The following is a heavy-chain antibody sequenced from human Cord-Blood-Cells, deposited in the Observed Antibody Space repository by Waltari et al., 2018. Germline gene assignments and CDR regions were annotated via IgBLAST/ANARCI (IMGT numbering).Heavy chain of an antibody. CDR2: INPSGGST. V-gene: IGHV1-46*01. CDR3: ARDLYCSSTSCYHFDY. CDR1: GYTFTRYY. Sequence: QVQLVQSGAEVKKPGASVKVSCKASGYTFTRYYMHWVRQAPGQGLEWMGIINPSGGSTSYAQKFQGRVTMTRDTSTSTVYMELSSLRSEDTAVYYCARDLYCSSTSCYHFDYWGQGTLVTVSS. D-gene: IGHD2-2*01. J-gene: IGHJ4*02.